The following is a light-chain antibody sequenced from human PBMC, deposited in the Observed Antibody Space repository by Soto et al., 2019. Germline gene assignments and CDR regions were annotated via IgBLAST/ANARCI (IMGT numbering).Light chain of an antibody. CDR1: QGISSW. CDR3: QHYNRYSEA. J-gene: IGKJ1*01. Sequence: IQMTQSPSSVSASVGDRVTITCRASQGISSWLAWYQQKPGKAPKLLIYKASTLKSGVPSRFSGRGSGTEFTLTISSLQPDDFATYYCQHYNRYSEAFGQGTKVELK. CDR2: KAS. V-gene: IGKV1-5*03.